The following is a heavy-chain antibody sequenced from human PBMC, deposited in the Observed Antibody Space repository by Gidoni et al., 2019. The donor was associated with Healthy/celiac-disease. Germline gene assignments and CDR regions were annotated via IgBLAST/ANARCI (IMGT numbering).Heavy chain of an antibody. CDR1: GFPFSSYA. J-gene: IGHJ4*02. Sequence: EVQLLESGGGLVQPGGSLRLSCAASGFPFSSYALRWVRQAPGKGLEWVSALSGSGGSTYYADAVKGRFTISRDNSKNTLYLQRNSLRAEDTAVYYCAKSAHYSGLDYWGQGTLVTVSS. D-gene: IGHD5-12*01. CDR3: AKSAHYSGLDY. V-gene: IGHV3-23*01. CDR2: LSGSGGST.